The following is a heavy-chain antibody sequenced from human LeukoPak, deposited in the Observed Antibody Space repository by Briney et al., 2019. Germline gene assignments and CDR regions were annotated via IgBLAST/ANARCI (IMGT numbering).Heavy chain of an antibody. CDR1: GYTFTSYD. V-gene: IGHV1-46*01. Sequence: GASVKVSCKASGYTFTSYDIHWVRQAPGQGLEWMGIVHPSTGSTSFTQKFQGRVTMTSDTSTRTVYMELSSLRSEDTAVYYCAREWGLRLAVNPKGMDVWGQGTTVIVS. J-gene: IGHJ6*02. D-gene: IGHD6-19*01. CDR2: VHPSTGST. CDR3: AREWGLRLAVNPKGMDV.